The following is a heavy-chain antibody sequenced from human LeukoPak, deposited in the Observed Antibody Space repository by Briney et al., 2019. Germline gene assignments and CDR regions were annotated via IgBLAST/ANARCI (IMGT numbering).Heavy chain of an antibody. CDR2: IYYSGST. J-gene: IGHJ4*02. CDR3: ARDLGYDSSGYSVDY. D-gene: IGHD3-22*01. Sequence: ASETLSLTCTVSGGSISSSSYYWGWIRQPPGKGLEWIGSIYYSGSTYYNPSLKSRVTISVDTSKNQFSLKLSSVTAADTAVYYCARDLGYDSSGYSVDYWGQGTLVTVSS. CDR1: GGSISSSSYY. V-gene: IGHV4-39*07.